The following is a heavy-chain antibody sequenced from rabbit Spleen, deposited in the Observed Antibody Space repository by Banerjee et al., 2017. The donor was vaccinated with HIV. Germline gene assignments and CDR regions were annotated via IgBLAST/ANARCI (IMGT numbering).Heavy chain of an antibody. CDR3: ARDTGSSFSSYGMDL. V-gene: IGHV1S40*01. CDR2: AYAGSSGST. D-gene: IGHD8-1*01. J-gene: IGHJ6*01. CDR1: GFSFNSGYD. Sequence: QSLEESGGGLVKPGASLTLTCKASGFSFNSGYDMCWVRQAPGKGLEWVACAYAGSSGSTYSATWAKGRFTISKTSSTTVTLQMTSLTAADTATYFCARDTGSSFSSYGMDLWGPGDPRHRL.